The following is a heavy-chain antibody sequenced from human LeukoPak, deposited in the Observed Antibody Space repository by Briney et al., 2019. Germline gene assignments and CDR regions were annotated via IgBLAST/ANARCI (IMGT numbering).Heavy chain of an antibody. D-gene: IGHD6-6*01. CDR1: GYTFTGYY. J-gene: IGHJ5*02. CDR3: ARGLVSIAARGWFDP. V-gene: IGHV1-2*02. Sequence: GASVKVSCKASGYTFTGYYMHWVRQAPGQGLEWMGWINPNSGGTNYAQKFQGRVTMTRDTSISTAYMELSRLRSDDTAVYYCARGLVSIAARGWFDPWGQGTLVTVSS. CDR2: INPNSGGT.